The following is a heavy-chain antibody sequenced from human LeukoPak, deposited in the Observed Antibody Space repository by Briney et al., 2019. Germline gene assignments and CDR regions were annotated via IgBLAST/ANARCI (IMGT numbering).Heavy chain of an antibody. CDR3: ARDWGRGTSGSGWYNWFDP. CDR2: IRHDGSTE. J-gene: IGHJ5*02. CDR1: GFLFSDYG. D-gene: IGHD6-19*01. V-gene: IGHV3-30*02. Sequence: PGGSLRLSCAASGFLFSDYGFHWVRQAPGKGLGWVALIRHDGSTEYYVDSVKGRFTTSRDNSQSTVHLQMNSLRVEDTAIYYCARDWGRGTSGSGWYNWFDPWGQGTLVTVSS.